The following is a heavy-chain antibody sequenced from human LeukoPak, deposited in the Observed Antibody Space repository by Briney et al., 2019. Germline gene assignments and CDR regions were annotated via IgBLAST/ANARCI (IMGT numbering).Heavy chain of an antibody. CDR2: ISGSGGST. Sequence: PGGSLRLSCAAAGFTFSSYAMSWVRQAPGKGLECVSAISGSGGSTYYADSVKGRFTISRDNAKNSLYLQMNSLRAEDTAVYYCARDLGIDYGSVDNWVQGTLVTVSS. V-gene: IGHV3-23*01. J-gene: IGHJ4*02. D-gene: IGHD3-10*01. CDR3: ARDLGIDYGSVDN. CDR1: GFTFSSYA.